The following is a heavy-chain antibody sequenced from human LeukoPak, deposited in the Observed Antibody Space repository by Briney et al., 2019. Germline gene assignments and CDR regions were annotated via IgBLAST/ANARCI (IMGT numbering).Heavy chain of an antibody. V-gene: IGHV3-23*01. Sequence: GGSLRLSCAASGFTFSSYAMSWVRQAPGKGLEWVSAISGSGGSTYYADSVKGRFTISRDNSKNTLYLQMNSLRAEDTAVYYCANLNYDYVWGSYRSLPYFDYWGQGTLVTVSS. CDR2: ISGSGGST. CDR1: GFTFSSYA. J-gene: IGHJ4*02. D-gene: IGHD3-16*02. CDR3: ANLNYDYVWGSYRSLPYFDY.